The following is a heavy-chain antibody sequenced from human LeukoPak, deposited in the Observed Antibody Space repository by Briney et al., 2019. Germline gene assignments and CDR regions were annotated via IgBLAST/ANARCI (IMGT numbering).Heavy chain of an antibody. J-gene: IGHJ4*02. Sequence: PGGSLRLSCAASGFTFSSYAMSWVRQAPGKGLEWVSAISGSGGSTYYADSVKGRFTISRGNAKNSLYPQMNSLRAEDTAVYYCARSAMTIFGVVLYYFDYWGQGTLVTVSS. V-gene: IGHV3-23*01. CDR3: ARSAMTIFGVVLYYFDY. D-gene: IGHD3-3*01. CDR1: GFTFSSYA. CDR2: ISGSGGST.